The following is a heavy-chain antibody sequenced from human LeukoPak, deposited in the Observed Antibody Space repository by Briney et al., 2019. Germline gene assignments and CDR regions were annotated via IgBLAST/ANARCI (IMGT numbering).Heavy chain of an antibody. CDR3: AADRKTSYIVATIDYYYMDV. Sequence: SVKVSCKASGFTFTSSAMQWVRQARGQRLEWIGWIFVGSGNTNYAQKFQERVTITRDMSTSTAYMELSSLRSEDTAVYYCAADRKTSYIVATIDYYYMDVWGKGTTVTVSS. CDR2: IFVGSGNT. V-gene: IGHV1-58*02. D-gene: IGHD5-12*01. J-gene: IGHJ6*03. CDR1: GFTFTSSA.